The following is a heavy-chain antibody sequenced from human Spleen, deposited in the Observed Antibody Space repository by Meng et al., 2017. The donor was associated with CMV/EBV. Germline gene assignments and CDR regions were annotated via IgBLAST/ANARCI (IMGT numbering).Heavy chain of an antibody. J-gene: IGHJ6*02. Sequence: GSLRLSCTVSGGSISGYYWSWIRQPPGKGLEWIGYFFYGGSSSYNPSLESRVTISVDTSKNQFSLKLSSVTAADTAVYYCARVSCSSTSCYTYYYYGMDVWGQGTTVTVSS. CDR3: ARVSCSSTSCYTYYYYGMDV. V-gene: IGHV4-59*12. D-gene: IGHD2-2*02. CDR2: FFYGGSS. CDR1: GGSISGYY.